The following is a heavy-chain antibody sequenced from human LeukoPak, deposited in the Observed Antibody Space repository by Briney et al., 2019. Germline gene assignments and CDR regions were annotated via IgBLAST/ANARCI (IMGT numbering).Heavy chain of an antibody. J-gene: IGHJ4*02. Sequence: ASVKVSCKVSGYTLTELSMHWVRQAPGKGLEWMGGFDPEDGETIYAQKFQGRVTMTEGTSTDTAYMELSSLRSEDTAVYYCATAEWLLYMKGGYYFDYWGQGTLVTVSS. CDR3: ATAEWLLYMKGGYYFDY. D-gene: IGHD3-3*01. CDR2: FDPEDGET. CDR1: GYTLTELS. V-gene: IGHV1-24*01.